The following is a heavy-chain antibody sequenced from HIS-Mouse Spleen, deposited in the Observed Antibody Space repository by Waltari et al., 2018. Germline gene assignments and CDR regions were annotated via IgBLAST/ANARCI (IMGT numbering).Heavy chain of an antibody. J-gene: IGHJ3*02. Sequence: EVQLVESGGGLVQPGGSLRLSCAASGFTFSSYDMHWVRQATGKGLELVSAIGTAGDTYYPGSVKGRFTISRENAKNSLYLQMNSLRAGDTAVYYCARGRRGVAFDIWGQGTMVTVSS. CDR3: ARGRRGVAFDI. D-gene: IGHD1-26*01. CDR1: GFTFSSYD. V-gene: IGHV3-13*01. CDR2: IGTAGDT.